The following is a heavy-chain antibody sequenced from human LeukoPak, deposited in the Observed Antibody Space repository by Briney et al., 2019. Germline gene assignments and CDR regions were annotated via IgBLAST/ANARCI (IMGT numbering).Heavy chain of an antibody. CDR2: MNPNSGNT. CDR1: GYTFTSYD. V-gene: IGHV1-8*01. CDR3: ARRYYGSGSYLFDY. J-gene: IGHJ4*02. Sequence: ASVKLSCNASGYTFTSYDINWVRQATGQGLEWMGWMNPNSGNTGYAQKFQVRGTMTRNTSKSKDYMDLRSLRSEDTAVYYCARRYYGSGSYLFDYWGQGTLVTVSS. D-gene: IGHD3-10*01.